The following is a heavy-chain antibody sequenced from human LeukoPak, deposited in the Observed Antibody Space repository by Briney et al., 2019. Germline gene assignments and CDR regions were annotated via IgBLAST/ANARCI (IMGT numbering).Heavy chain of an antibody. V-gene: IGHV3-21*01. CDR2: ISSGSSYI. D-gene: IGHD1-26*01. Sequence: GGSLRHSCAASGFTFSRYAMNWVRQAPGKGLEWVSSISSGSSYIYYADSVKGRFTISRDNAKNSLYLQMNSLRAEDTAVYYCPRAPWEAEAYWGQGTLVTVSS. CDR3: PRAPWEAEAY. J-gene: IGHJ4*02. CDR1: GFTFSRYA.